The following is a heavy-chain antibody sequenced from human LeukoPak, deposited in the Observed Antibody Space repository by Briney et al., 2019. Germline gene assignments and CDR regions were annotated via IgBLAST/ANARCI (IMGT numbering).Heavy chain of an antibody. CDR2: MNPNSGNT. CDR3: ARVRDSLLPDY. J-gene: IGHJ4*02. CDR1: GYTFTSYD. V-gene: IGHV1-8*03. Sequence: ASVKVSCKASGYTFTSYDINWVRQATGQGLEWMGWMNPNSGNTGYAQKFQGRVTITRNTSISTAYMELSSLRSEDTAAYYCARVRDSLLPDYWGQGTLVTVSS.